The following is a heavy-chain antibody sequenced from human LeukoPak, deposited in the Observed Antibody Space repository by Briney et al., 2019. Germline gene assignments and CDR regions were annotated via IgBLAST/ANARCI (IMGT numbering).Heavy chain of an antibody. J-gene: IGHJ6*02. CDR1: GYTFTSYG. Sequence: ASVKVPCKASGYTFTSYGISWVRQAPGQGLEWMGWISGYNGNTKYAHKVQGRVTMTTDTSTGTAYMELRSLRSDDTAVYYSARAYSYGSDYYYGMDVWGQGTTVTVSS. V-gene: IGHV1-18*01. CDR2: ISGYNGNT. D-gene: IGHD5-18*01. CDR3: ARAYSYGSDYYYGMDV.